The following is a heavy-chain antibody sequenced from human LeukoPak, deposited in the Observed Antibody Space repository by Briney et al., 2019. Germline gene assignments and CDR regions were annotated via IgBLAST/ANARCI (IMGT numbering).Heavy chain of an antibody. D-gene: IGHD6-13*01. V-gene: IGHV3-21*01. CDR3: ARVGEQQLVNWFDP. J-gene: IGHJ5*02. CDR1: GFTFSSYS. Sequence: GGSLRLSCAASGFTFSSYSMNWVRQAPGKGLEWVSSISSSSSYIYYADSVKGRFTISRDNAKNSLYLQMNSLRAEDTAVYYCARVGEQQLVNWFDPWGQGTLVTVSS. CDR2: ISSSSSYI.